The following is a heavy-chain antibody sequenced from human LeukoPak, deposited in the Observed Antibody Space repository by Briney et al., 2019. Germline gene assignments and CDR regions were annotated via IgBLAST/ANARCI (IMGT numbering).Heavy chain of an antibody. CDR1: GYTLTELS. CDR2: ISSNGGST. J-gene: IGHJ4*02. CDR3: VKLPYSDTSAYYVDY. Sequence: ASVKVSCKVSGYTLTELSMHWVRQAPGKGLEYVSAISSNGGSTYYAGSVKGRFTISRDNSKNTLSLQMSSLRPEDTAVYYCVKLPYSDTSAYYVDYWGQGTLVTVSS. V-gene: IGHV3-64D*06. D-gene: IGHD3-22*01.